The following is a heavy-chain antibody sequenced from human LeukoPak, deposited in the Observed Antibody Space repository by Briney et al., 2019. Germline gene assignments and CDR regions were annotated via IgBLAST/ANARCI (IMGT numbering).Heavy chain of an antibody. V-gene: IGHV4-34*01. CDR2: INHSGST. Sequence: KPSETLSLTCAVYGGSFSGYYWSWIRQPPGKGLECIGEINHSGSTNYNPSLKSRVTISVDTSKNQFSLKLSSVTAADTAVYYCASSTLGPSDAFDIWGQGTMVTVSS. J-gene: IGHJ3*02. CDR3: ASSTLGPSDAFDI. CDR1: GGSFSGYY.